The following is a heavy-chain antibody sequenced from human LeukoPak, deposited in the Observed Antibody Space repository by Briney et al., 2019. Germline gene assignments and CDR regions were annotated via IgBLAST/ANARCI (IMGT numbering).Heavy chain of an antibody. CDR2: ISSSGSSI. V-gene: IGHV3-11*04. D-gene: IGHD3-3*01. CDR1: GFTLSDYY. CDR3: ARKYYDFWSDFQEVFDI. Sequence: GGSLGLSCAASGFTLSDYYMSWIRQAPGKGLEWVSYISSSGSSIYYADSVKGRFTMSRDNAKNSLYLQMNSLRAEDTAVYYCARKYYDFWSDFQEVFDIWGQGTMVTVSS. J-gene: IGHJ3*02.